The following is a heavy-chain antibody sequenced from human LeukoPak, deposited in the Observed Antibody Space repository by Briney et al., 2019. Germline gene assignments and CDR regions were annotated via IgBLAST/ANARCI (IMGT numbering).Heavy chain of an antibody. CDR2: IYYSGST. CDR3: ARLDSGSYYRASVEFDY. CDR1: GGSISSGGYY. V-gene: IGHV4-31*03. D-gene: IGHD1-26*01. Sequence: SETLSLTCTVPGGSISSGGYYWSWIRQHPGKGLEWIGYIYYSGSTYYNPSLKSRVTISVDTSKNQFSLKLSSVTAADTAVYYCARLDSGSYYRASVEFDYWGQGTLVTVSS. J-gene: IGHJ4*02.